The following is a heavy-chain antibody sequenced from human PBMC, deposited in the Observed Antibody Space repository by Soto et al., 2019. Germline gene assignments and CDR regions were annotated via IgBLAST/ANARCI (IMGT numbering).Heavy chain of an antibody. CDR1: GGSRGSYD. J-gene: IGHJ6*02. Sequence: PAGTLSLTCTVSGGSRGSYDMSWIRQPPGKGLEWIGYVFYTGRANYNASLKSRVSISLDTSNYQFSLKLSSVTAADTAVYYCARDGDGRMTTNPYYYNGMDVWGPGTTVTVSS. CDR3: ARDGDGRMTTNPYYYNGMDV. V-gene: IGHV4-59*01. CDR2: VFYTGRA. D-gene: IGHD4-4*01.